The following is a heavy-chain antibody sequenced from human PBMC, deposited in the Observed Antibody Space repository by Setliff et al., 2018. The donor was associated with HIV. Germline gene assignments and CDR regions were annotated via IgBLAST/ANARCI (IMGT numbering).Heavy chain of an antibody. CDR3: ARGGFFGVAERRAFAN. CDR1: GYTFTSYD. V-gene: IGHV1-8*01. J-gene: IGHJ4*02. D-gene: IGHD3-3*01. Sequence: ASVKVSCKASGYTFTSYDINWVRQAPGRGLEWMGWMNPNSGSTDYAQKFQGRVTITRDTSITTAYMELSSLRSEDTDVYYCARGGFFGVAERRAFANWGQGTLVTVSS. CDR2: MNPNSGST.